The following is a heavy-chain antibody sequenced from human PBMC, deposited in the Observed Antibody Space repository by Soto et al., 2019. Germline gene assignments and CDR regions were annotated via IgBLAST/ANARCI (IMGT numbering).Heavy chain of an antibody. CDR1: GFTFSSYA. J-gene: IGHJ6*02. D-gene: IGHD2-15*01. CDR2: ISGSGGST. CDR3: AKDPSVGYCSGGSCYGGYYYYGMDV. Sequence: EVQLLESGGGLVQPGGSLRLSCAASGFTFSSYAMSWVRQAPGKGLEWVSAISGSGGSTDYADSVKGRFTISRDNSKNTLYLQMNSLRAEDTAVYYCAKDPSVGYCSGGSCYGGYYYYGMDVWGQGTTVTVSS. V-gene: IGHV3-23*01.